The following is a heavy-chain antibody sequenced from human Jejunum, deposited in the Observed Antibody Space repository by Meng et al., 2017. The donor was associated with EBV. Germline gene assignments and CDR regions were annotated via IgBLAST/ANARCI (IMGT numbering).Heavy chain of an antibody. CDR1: GDSVSGYNY. J-gene: IGHJ5*02. D-gene: IGHD4/OR15-4a*01. CDR3: ARGRGYDYGDS. Sequence: VQLQGSGPGLRKPSETLSLTCSVSGDSVSGYNYWTWIRQPPGKGLEWIGNMYYTGKAIYKPSLQSRVTISVDTSKNQFSLRVTSVTAADTAIYYCARGRGYDYGDSWGQGTLVTVSS. CDR2: MYYTGKA. V-gene: IGHV4-61*01.